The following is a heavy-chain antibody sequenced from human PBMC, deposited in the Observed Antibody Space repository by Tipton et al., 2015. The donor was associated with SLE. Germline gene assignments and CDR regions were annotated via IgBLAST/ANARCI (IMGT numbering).Heavy chain of an antibody. CDR2: INPSGGST. CDR3: ASRLGYCSRPVCYESDY. Sequence: QLVQSGAEVKKPGASVKVSCKTSGYAFTSYYMHWVRQAPGQGLDWMGTINPSGGSTTYAQKFQGRVTMTRDTSTSTVYMELSGLRSEDPAVYYCASRLGYCSRPVCYESDYWGQGSLVTVSS. CDR1: GYAFTSYY. V-gene: IGHV1-46*01. J-gene: IGHJ4*02. D-gene: IGHD2-2*01.